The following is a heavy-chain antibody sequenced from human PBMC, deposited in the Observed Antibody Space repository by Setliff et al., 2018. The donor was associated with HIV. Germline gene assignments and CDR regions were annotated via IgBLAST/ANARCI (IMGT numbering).Heavy chain of an antibody. CDR3: ARRSGWSLDY. CDR1: GGSISDRRYY. Sequence: SETLSLTCTVSGGSISDRRYYWGWLRQPPGKGLEWIGSFSYNGRTYYIPSLKSRVTISVDTSKNQFSLKLNSVTAADTAVYYCARRSGWSLDYWGQGTLVTVSS. D-gene: IGHD6-19*01. J-gene: IGHJ4*02. CDR2: FSYNGRT. V-gene: IGHV4-39*01.